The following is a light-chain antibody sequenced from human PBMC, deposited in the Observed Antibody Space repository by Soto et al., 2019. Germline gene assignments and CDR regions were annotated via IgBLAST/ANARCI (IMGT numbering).Light chain of an antibody. CDR1: QSVSTG. CDR2: SAS. Sequence: EIVMTQSPAALSVSPGEGATLSCRASQSVSTGLAWYQQKPGLPPRLLIYSASTRATGVPARFSGSGSGTEFTLTISSLQSEDFAIYYCQQYDPRYTFGQGTKLEIK. CDR3: QQYDPRYT. V-gene: IGKV3-15*01. J-gene: IGKJ2*01.